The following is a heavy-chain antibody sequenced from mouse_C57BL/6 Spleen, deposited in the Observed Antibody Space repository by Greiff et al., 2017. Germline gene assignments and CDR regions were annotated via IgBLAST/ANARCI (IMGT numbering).Heavy chain of an antibody. CDR2: IDPEDGDT. Sequence: VQLQQSGAELVKPGASVKLSCTASGFNIKDYYMHWVKQRTEQGLEWIGRIDPEDGDTKYAPKFQGKATITADTSSNTAYLQLSSLTSEDTAVYYCARRLPSWYFDVWGTGTTVTVSS. CDR3: ARRLPSWYFDV. CDR1: GFNIKDYY. D-gene: IGHD1-2*01. J-gene: IGHJ1*03. V-gene: IGHV14-2*01.